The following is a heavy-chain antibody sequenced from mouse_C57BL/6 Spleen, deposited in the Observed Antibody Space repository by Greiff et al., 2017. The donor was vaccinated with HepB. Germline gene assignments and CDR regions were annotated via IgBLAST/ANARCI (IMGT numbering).Heavy chain of an antibody. CDR2: INPSSGYT. V-gene: IGHV1-4*01. Sequence: QVQLQQSGAELARPGASVKMSCKASGYTFTSYTMHWVKQRPGQGLEWIGYINPSSGYTKYNQKFKDKATLTADKSSSTAYMQLSSLTSEDSAVYYCARRGAAHYAMDYWGQGTSVTVSS. J-gene: IGHJ4*01. CDR1: GYTFTSYT. CDR3: ARRGAAHYAMDY. D-gene: IGHD6-1*01.